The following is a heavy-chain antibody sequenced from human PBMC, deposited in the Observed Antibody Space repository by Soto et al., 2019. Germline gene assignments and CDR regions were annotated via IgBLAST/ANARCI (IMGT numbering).Heavy chain of an antibody. CDR2: TYYRSKWYN. CDR1: GDSVSSNSAA. Sequence: SQTLSLPCAISGDSVSSNSAAWNWIRQSPSRGLEWLGRTYYRSKWYNDYAVSVKSRITINPDTSKNQFSLQLNSVTPEDTAVYYCALTTYYDIWTGTFDAFDIWGQGTMVTVSS. J-gene: IGHJ3*02. D-gene: IGHD3-9*01. V-gene: IGHV6-1*01. CDR3: ALTTYYDIWTGTFDAFDI.